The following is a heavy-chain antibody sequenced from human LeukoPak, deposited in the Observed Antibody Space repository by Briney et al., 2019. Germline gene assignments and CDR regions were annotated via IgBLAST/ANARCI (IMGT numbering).Heavy chain of an antibody. Sequence: GGSLRLSCAASGFTFSDYYMSWIRQAPGKGLEWVSYISSSGSTIYYADSVKGRFTISRDNDKNSLYLQMNSLRAEDTAVYYCARDYYDSSGYFDYWGQGTLVTVSS. CDR2: ISSSGSTI. CDR1: GFTFSDYY. CDR3: ARDYYDSSGYFDY. V-gene: IGHV3-11*01. J-gene: IGHJ4*02. D-gene: IGHD3-22*01.